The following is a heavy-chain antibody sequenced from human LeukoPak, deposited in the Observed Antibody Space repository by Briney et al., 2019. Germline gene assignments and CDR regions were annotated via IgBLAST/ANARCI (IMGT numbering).Heavy chain of an antibody. CDR2: VRSSAAT. Sequence: PSETLSLTCTVSGGSLSSYYWSWIRQPPGEGLEWIGYVRSSAATNYNPSLKSRVTMSLDTSKNQFSLKLTSVTTADTAIYYCARTYASTSIDSWGQGTLVTVSS. V-gene: IGHV4-59*01. CDR1: GGSLSSYY. J-gene: IGHJ4*02. D-gene: IGHD2-2*01. CDR3: ARTYASTSIDS.